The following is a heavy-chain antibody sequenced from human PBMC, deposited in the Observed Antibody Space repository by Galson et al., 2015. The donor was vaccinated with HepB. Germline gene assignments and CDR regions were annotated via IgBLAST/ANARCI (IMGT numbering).Heavy chain of an antibody. Sequence: SLRLSCAASRFTFSNYGMHWVRQAPGKGLEWVAVISYDGSNKYYGDSVKGRFTISRDNSKNTLYLQMNSLRVEDTAVYYCAKEYYDFWSGYWGAFDIWGQGTMVTVSS. D-gene: IGHD3-3*01. J-gene: IGHJ3*02. V-gene: IGHV3-30*18. CDR3: AKEYYDFWSGYWGAFDI. CDR1: RFTFSNYG. CDR2: ISYDGSNK.